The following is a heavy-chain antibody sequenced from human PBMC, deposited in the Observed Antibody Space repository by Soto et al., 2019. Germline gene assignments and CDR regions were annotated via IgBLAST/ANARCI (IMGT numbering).Heavy chain of an antibody. J-gene: IGHJ4*02. CDR3: AKESWKNYFEN. CDR2: ISGSGDRA. CDR1: GFIFSNYP. Sequence: GGSLRLSCAAPGFIFSNYPMSWVRHAPGRGLQWLSTISGSGDRAYYADSVRGRSTISRDSSKNTRYLQMNSLGAGDTSIYYCAKESWKNYFENWGQGTLVTVSS. V-gene: IGHV3-23*01. D-gene: IGHD1-1*01.